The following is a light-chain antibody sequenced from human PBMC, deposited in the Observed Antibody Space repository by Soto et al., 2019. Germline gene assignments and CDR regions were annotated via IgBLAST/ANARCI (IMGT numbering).Light chain of an antibody. Sequence: EIVLTQSPGTLSLSPGERATLSCRASQSVSSSYLAWYQQKPGQAPRLLIYGASSRATGIPDRFSGSGSGXXXXXXXXXLEPEDFAVYYCQQYGSSPFTFGPGTKVDIK. J-gene: IGKJ3*01. CDR3: QQYGSSPFT. CDR2: GAS. V-gene: IGKV3-20*01. CDR1: QSVSSSY.